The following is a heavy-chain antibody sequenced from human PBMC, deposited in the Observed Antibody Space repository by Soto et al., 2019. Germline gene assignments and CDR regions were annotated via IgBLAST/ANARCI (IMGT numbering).Heavy chain of an antibody. CDR1: GYGFTNYW. CDR2: IYPGDSDT. V-gene: IGHV5-51*01. D-gene: IGHD6-19*01. J-gene: IGHJ4*02. CDR3: ARQDSSGSYAFDY. Sequence: GESLKISCKGSGYGFTNYWIGWVRQMPGKGLEWMGIIYPGDSDTAYSPSFEGQVTISADKSISTAYLQWRSLKASDTAMYYCARQDSSGSYAFDYWGQGALVTVSS.